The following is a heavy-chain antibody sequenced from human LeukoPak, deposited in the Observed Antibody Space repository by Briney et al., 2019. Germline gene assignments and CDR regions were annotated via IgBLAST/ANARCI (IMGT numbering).Heavy chain of an antibody. Sequence: ASVKVSCKASGYTFTGYYMHLVRQAPGQGLEWMGWINPNSGGTNYAQKFQGRVTMTRDTSISTAYMELSGLRSDDTAVYYCARDTAMDNYYGMDVWGQGTTVTVSS. CDR3: ARDTAMDNYYGMDV. CDR2: INPNSGGT. CDR1: GYTFTGYY. D-gene: IGHD5-18*01. J-gene: IGHJ6*02. V-gene: IGHV1-2*02.